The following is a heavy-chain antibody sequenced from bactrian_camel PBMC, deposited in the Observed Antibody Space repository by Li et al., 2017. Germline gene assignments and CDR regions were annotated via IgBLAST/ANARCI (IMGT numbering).Heavy chain of an antibody. CDR1: GYDFSTYC. D-gene: IGHD3*01. V-gene: IGHV3S9*01. J-gene: IGHJ4*01. CDR2: IDTYGSA. Sequence: QVQLVESGGGSVQTGGSLRLSCAGSGYDFSTYCMGWFRQVPGKGREGVGDIDTYGSATYADSVKGRFTITRDNAKDTLYLQMNSLKIEDTAVYYCALGSSRQATMTARGKGTQVTVS.